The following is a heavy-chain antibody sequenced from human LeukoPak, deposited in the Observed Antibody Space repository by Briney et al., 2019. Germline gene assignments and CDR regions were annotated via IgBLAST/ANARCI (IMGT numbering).Heavy chain of an antibody. D-gene: IGHD3-10*01. CDR3: ARTRITMVRGVIGPYYFDY. CDR2: IIPIFGTA. Sequence: SVKVSCKASGGTFSSYAISWVRQAPGQGLEWMGGIIPIFGTANYAQKFQGRVTITADESTSTAYMELSSLRSEDTAVYYCARTRITMVRGVIGPYYFDYWGQGTLVTVSS. J-gene: IGHJ4*02. V-gene: IGHV1-69*13. CDR1: GGTFSSYA.